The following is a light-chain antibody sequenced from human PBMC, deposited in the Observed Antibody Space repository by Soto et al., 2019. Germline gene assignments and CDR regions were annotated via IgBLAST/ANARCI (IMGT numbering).Light chain of an antibody. CDR1: RSVSSY. CDR3: QQYNNWPTWT. CDR2: DAS. V-gene: IGKV3-11*01. J-gene: IGKJ1*01. Sequence: EILLTQSPATLSLSPGERATLSCRASRSVSSYLAWYQQKPGQAPRLLIYDASNRATGIPARFSGSGSGTDFTLTISSLEPEDFAVYYCQQYNNWPTWTFGQGTKVDIK.